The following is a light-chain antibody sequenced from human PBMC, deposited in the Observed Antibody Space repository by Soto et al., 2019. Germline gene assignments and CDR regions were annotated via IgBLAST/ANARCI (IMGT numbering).Light chain of an antibody. CDR1: QASVGW. CDR3: QQATSFPPVRA. CDR2: GAT. J-gene: IGKJ4*01. V-gene: IGKV1-12*01. Sequence: DIQMTQSPSSVSASVGDRVTITCRASQASVGWVTWYQQKPGRAPTVLIYGATLLQSGVPRRFSGSASGTEFTLTITSLQAEDFATYYCQQATSFPPVRAFGGGTKV.